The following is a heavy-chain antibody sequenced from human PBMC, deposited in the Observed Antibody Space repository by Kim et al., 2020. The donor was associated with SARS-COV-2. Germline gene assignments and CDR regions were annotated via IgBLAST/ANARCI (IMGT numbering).Heavy chain of an antibody. CDR3: ARGLRYFDWLLYPDAFDI. J-gene: IGHJ3*02. V-gene: IGHV1-2*06. CDR2: INPNSGGT. D-gene: IGHD3-9*01. Sequence: ASVKVSCKASGYTFTGYYMHWVRQAPGQGLEWMGRINPNSGGTNYAQKFQGRVTMTRDTSISTAYMELSRLRSDDTAVYYCARGLRYFDWLLYPDAFDIWGQGTMVTVSS. CDR1: GYTFTGYY.